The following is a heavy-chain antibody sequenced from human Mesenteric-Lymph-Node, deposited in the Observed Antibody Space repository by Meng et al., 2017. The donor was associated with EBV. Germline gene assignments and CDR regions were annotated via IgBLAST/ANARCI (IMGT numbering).Heavy chain of an antibody. CDR1: GGSFNTHA. Sequence: QGWLGRSGPEVKKPGSSVKVSCKASGGSFNTHAINWVRQAPGQGLEWMGGVIPVFGSPFYAQNFQGRVTIAADESTNTVYLHLYSLRSEDTALYYCARGWEITYYFDIWGQGTLVTVSS. CDR3: ARGWEITYYFDI. D-gene: IGHD1-14*01. CDR2: VIPVFGSP. V-gene: IGHV1-69*01. J-gene: IGHJ4*02.